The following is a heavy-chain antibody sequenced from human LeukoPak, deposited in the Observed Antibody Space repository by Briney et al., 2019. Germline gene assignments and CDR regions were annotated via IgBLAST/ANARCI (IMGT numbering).Heavy chain of an antibody. Sequence: GGSLRLSCAASGFTFSSYGMHWVRQAPGKGLEWVAVISYDGSNKYYADSVKGRFTISRDNSKNTLYLQMNSLRAEDTAVYYCAKDSGAYGSYYVTPPDYWGQGTLVTVSS. J-gene: IGHJ4*02. CDR1: GFTFSSYG. CDR2: ISYDGSNK. CDR3: AKDSGAYGSYYVTPPDY. V-gene: IGHV3-30*18. D-gene: IGHD1-26*01.